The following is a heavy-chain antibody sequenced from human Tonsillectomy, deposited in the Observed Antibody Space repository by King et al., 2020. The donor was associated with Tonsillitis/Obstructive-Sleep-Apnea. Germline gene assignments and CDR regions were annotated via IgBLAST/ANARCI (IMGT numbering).Heavy chain of an antibody. J-gene: IGHJ6*03. V-gene: IGHV4-39*01. CDR2: IYYSGST. CDR1: GGAISSSSYY. CDR3: ARPYYEILTGYYPYYYYYMDV. Sequence: LQLQESGPGLVKPSETLSLTCTVSGGAISSSSYYWGWIRQPPGKGLEWIGSIYYSGSTYYNPSLKSRVTISVDTSKNQFALKLSSLTAAATAVYYFARPYYEILTGYYPYYYYYMDVWGKGTTVTVSS. D-gene: IGHD3-9*01.